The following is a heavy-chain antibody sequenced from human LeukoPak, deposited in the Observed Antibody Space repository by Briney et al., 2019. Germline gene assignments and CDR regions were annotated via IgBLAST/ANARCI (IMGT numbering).Heavy chain of an antibody. V-gene: IGHV3-48*03. Sequence: PGGSLRLSCAASGFTFSSYEMNWVRQAPGKGLEWVSYISSSGSTKYYADSVKGRFTISRDNSKNTLYLQMNSLRAEDTAVYYCAKSVGGWYDYFDYWGQGTLVTVSS. D-gene: IGHD6-19*01. CDR1: GFTFSSYE. CDR2: ISSSGSTK. CDR3: AKSVGGWYDYFDY. J-gene: IGHJ4*02.